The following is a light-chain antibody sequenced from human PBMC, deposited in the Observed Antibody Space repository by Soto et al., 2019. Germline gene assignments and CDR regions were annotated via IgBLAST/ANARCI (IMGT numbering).Light chain of an antibody. CDR2: EVS. CDR3: SSYTARSTLV. V-gene: IGLV2-14*03. Sequence: QSVLTQPASVSGSPGQSITISCTGTSSDVGGYNYGSWSQQHPGKAPKLLISEVSNRPSGVSNRFSGSKSGNTASLTISGLQADDEADYYCSSYTARSTLVFGTGTKLTVL. CDR1: SSDVGGYNY. J-gene: IGLJ1*01.